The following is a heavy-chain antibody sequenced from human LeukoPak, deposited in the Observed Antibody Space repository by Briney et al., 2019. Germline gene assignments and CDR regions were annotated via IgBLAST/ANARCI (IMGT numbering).Heavy chain of an antibody. CDR3: ARSAARDSFSTLVRRVYWFDP. CDR2: ITLGGDP. V-gene: IGHV4-34*01. CDR1: GASFSGVY. D-gene: IGHD6-13*01. Sequence: PSETLSLTCSVSGASFSGVYWTWIRQSPGRGPEWIGEITLGGDPNYNPSLKSRVTISLDTSNNQFSLYLTSVTAADTSVYYCARSAARDSFSTLVRRVYWFDPWGQGTLVTVSP. J-gene: IGHJ5*02.